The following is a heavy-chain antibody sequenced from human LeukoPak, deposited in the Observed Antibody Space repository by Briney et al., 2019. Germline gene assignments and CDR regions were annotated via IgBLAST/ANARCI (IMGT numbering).Heavy chain of an antibody. V-gene: IGHV4-59*12. D-gene: IGHD3-10*01. CDR3: ARGGGSGSYYGNLRYYMDV. Sequence: PSETLSLTCSVSDDSITMYYWTWIRQPPGKGLEWIGYVDHTGSTNFNPSLNGRVSISRDTTNNLFSLRLRSVTAADTAVYYCARGGGSGSYYGNLRYYMDVWGKGTTVTISS. J-gene: IGHJ6*03. CDR1: DDSITMYY. CDR2: VDHTGST.